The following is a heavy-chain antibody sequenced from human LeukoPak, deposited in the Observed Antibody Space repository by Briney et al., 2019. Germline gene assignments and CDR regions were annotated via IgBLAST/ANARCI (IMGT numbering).Heavy chain of an antibody. J-gene: IGHJ6*04. Sequence: GRSLRLSCAASGFTFSSYAMHWVRQAPGKGLEWVAVISYDGSNKYYADSVKGRFTISSDNSKNTLYLQMNSLRAEDTAVYYCARVPPYSSGFLNGMDVWGKGTTVTVSS. CDR2: ISYDGSNK. D-gene: IGHD6-19*01. CDR1: GFTFSSYA. V-gene: IGHV3-30*04. CDR3: ARVPPYSSGFLNGMDV.